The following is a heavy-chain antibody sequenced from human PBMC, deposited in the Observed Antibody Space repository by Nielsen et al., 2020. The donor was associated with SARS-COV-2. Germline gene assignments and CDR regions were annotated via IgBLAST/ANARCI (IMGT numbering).Heavy chain of an antibody. V-gene: IGHV4-31*03. D-gene: IGHD6-13*01. Sequence: SETLSLTCTVSGGSISSGGYYWSWIRQHPGKGLEWIGYIYYSGSTYYNPSLKSRVTISVDTSKNQFSLKLSSVTAADTAVYYCARDRIAAAPGIDYYYYYYGMDVWGQGTTVTVSS. CDR2: IYYSGST. CDR3: ARDRIAAAPGIDYYYYYYGMDV. J-gene: IGHJ6*02. CDR1: GGSISSGGYY.